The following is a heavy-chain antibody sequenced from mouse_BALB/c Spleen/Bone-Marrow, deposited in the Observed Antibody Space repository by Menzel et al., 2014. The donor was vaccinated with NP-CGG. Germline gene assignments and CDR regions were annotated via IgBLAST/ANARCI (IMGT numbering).Heavy chain of an antibody. CDR2: IYPGNIHT. V-gene: IGHV1S56*01. Sequence: QVQLQQSGPELVKPGASVRISCKASGYTFTNFYIHWVKQRPGQGLQWIGWIYPGNIHTKYNEKFKGKATLTADKSSSTAYMQLTSLTSEDSAVYFCASWGTNVVDALDYWGQGTSVTVPS. CDR1: GYTFTNFY. CDR3: ASWGTNVVDALDY. J-gene: IGHJ4*01. D-gene: IGHD1-1*01.